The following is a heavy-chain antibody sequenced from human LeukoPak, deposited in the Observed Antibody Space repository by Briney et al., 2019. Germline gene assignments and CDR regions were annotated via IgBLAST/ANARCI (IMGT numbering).Heavy chain of an antibody. J-gene: IGHJ4*02. V-gene: IGHV3-48*03. CDR1: GFTFSSYQ. Sequence: GGSLRLSCAASGFTFSSYQMNWVRQAPGKGLEWVSYLSDSVSTIYYADSVKGRFTISRDNAKNSLFLQMTSLRAEDTAVYYCARFGMGTTSFDYWGQGTLVTVSS. CDR3: ARFGMGTTSFDY. D-gene: IGHD1-7*01. CDR2: LSDSVSTI.